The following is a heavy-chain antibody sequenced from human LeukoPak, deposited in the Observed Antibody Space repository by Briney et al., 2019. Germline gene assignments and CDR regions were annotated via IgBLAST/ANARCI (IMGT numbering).Heavy chain of an antibody. CDR2: IRYDGSNE. CDR1: GFTFSNYG. CDR3: AKETYNSSWYGGDSFDY. Sequence: GGSLRLSCAASGFTFSNYGMHWVRQAPGKGLEWVAFIRYDGSNEYYADSVKGRFTISRDDSKNTLYLEMNSLRAEDTAVYYCAKETYNSSWYGGDSFDYWGQGTLVTVSS. J-gene: IGHJ4*02. V-gene: IGHV3-30*02. D-gene: IGHD6-13*01.